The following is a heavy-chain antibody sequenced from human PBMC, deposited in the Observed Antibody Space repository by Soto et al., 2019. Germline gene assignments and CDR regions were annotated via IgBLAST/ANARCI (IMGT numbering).Heavy chain of an antibody. CDR2: ISYDGSNK. CDR3: AKDYGSGRRRYFDY. Sequence: GGSLRLSCAASGFTFSSYGMHWVRQAPGKGLEWVAVISYDGSNKYYADSVKGRFTISRDNSKNTLYLQMNSLRAEDTAVYYCAKDYGSGRRRYFDYWGQGTLVTVSS. CDR1: GFTFSSYG. D-gene: IGHD3-10*01. V-gene: IGHV3-30*18. J-gene: IGHJ4*02.